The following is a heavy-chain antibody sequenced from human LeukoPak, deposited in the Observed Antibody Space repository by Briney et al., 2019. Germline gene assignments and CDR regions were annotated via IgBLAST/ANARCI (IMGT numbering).Heavy chain of an antibody. CDR1: GYTFTGYY. V-gene: IGHV1-2*02. CDR2: INPNSGGT. CDR3: ARVNNYYDSSGYLYYFDY. Sequence: ASVKVSCKASGYTFTGYYMHWVRQAPGQGLEWVGWINPNSGGTNYAQKFQGRATMTRDTSISTAYMELSSLRSDDTAVYYCARVNNYYDSSGYLYYFDYWGQGTLVTVSS. D-gene: IGHD3-22*01. J-gene: IGHJ4*02.